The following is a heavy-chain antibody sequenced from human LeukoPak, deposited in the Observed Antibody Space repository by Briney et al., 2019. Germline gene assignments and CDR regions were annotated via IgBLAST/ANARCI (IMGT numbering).Heavy chain of an antibody. V-gene: IGHV1-69*01. CDR1: GGTFSSYA. CDR2: IIPIFGTA. D-gene: IGHD3-10*01. J-gene: IGHJ1*01. CDR3: AREWSYYGSGTPSGYFQH. Sequence: SVKVSCKASGGTFSSYAISWVRQAPGQGLEWMGGIIPIFGTANYAQKFQGRVTITADESTSTAYMELSSLRSEDTAVYYCAREWSYYGSGTPSGYFQHWDQGTLVTVSS.